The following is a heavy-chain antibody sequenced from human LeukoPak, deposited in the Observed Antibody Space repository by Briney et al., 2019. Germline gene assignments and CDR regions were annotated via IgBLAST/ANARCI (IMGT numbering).Heavy chain of an antibody. CDR3: AKEGSRSVIVAPFDY. CDR1: GFTFSSYA. V-gene: IGHV3-23*01. Sequence: GGSLRLSCAASGFTFSSYAMSWVRQAPGEGLEWVSAISGSGGSTYYADSVKGRFTISRDNSKNTLYLQMNSLRAEDTAVYYCAKEGSRSVIVAPFDYWGQGTLVTVSS. D-gene: IGHD2/OR15-2a*01. J-gene: IGHJ4*02. CDR2: ISGSGGST.